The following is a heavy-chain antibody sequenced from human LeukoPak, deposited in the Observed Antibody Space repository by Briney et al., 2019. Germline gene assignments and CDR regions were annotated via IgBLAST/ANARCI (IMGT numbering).Heavy chain of an antibody. D-gene: IGHD6-13*01. V-gene: IGHV3-23*01. CDR3: AKADSSWYH. CDR2: ISGSGGST. J-gene: IGHJ5*02. Sequence: GGSLRLSCAASGFTFSSYWMSCVRQAPGKGLEWVSAISGSGGSTYYADSVKGGFTFSRDNSKNTLYLQMNSLRAEDKAVYYCAKADSSWYHWGQGTLVTVSS. CDR1: GFTFSSYW.